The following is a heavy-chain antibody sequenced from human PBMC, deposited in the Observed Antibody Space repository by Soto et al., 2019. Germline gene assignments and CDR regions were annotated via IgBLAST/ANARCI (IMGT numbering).Heavy chain of an antibody. CDR3: TSRVRTTNDY. D-gene: IGHD1-1*01. CDR1: GFTFSNAW. CDR2: IKSKTGGGTT. J-gene: IGHJ4*02. Sequence: GGSLRLSCAASGFTFSNAWINWVRQAPGKGLEWVGRIKSKTGGGTTDYAALAKGRFSISRDDSINMVYLQMNSLKIEDTAVYYCTSRVRTTNDYWGQGTLVTVSS. V-gene: IGHV3-15*07.